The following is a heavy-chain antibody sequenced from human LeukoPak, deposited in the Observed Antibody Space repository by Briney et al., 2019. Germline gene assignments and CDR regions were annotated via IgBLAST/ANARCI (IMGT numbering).Heavy chain of an antibody. D-gene: IGHD5-12*01. V-gene: IGHV4-4*07. J-gene: IGHJ4*02. Sequence: SETLSLTCTVSGGSISGYGWGWIRQPAGKGLEWIGRVYPSGGFTSNPSLKSRITMSVGKSQNQFSLNLSSVTAADTAVYFCARQNGGYDYFDYWGQGTLVTVSS. CDR2: VYPSGGF. CDR1: GGSISGYG. CDR3: ARQNGGYDYFDY.